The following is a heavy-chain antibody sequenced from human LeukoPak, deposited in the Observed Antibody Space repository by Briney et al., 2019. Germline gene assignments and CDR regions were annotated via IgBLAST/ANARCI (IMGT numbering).Heavy chain of an antibody. Sequence: SETLSLTCTVSGGSISSSSYYWGWIRQPPGKGLEWIGSIYYSGSTYYNPSLKSRGTISVDTSRNQFSLKLSSVTAADTAVYYCAGFVYSGSSDYWGQGTLVTVSS. D-gene: IGHD1-26*01. J-gene: IGHJ4*02. CDR1: GGSISSSSYY. CDR3: AGFVYSGSSDY. V-gene: IGHV4-39*01. CDR2: IYYSGST.